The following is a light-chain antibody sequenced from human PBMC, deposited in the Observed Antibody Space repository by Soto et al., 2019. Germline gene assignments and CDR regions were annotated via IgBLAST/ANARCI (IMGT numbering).Light chain of an antibody. J-gene: IGKJ5*01. Sequence: DTVLKQSPGPMSLSPGDRVTLSCRASQSVRSRYLAWYQQKPGQAPRLLISGASSRATGIPDRFSGSVSGTDFTLTVSRLEPEEFALYYCQQYGNSPITFGQGTRLEIK. CDR2: GAS. V-gene: IGKV3-20*01. CDR1: QSVRSRY. CDR3: QQYGNSPIT.